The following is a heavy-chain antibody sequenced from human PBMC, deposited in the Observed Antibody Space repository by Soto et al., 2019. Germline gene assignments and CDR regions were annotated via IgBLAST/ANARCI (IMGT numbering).Heavy chain of an antibody. J-gene: IGHJ6*02. V-gene: IGHV3-23*01. CDR3: AKIPTVPHYYYYYGLDV. CDR2: ISGSGGST. CDR1: GFTFSSYS. D-gene: IGHD4-17*01. Sequence: GGSLSLSCAASGFTFSSYSMILVRPAPGKGLEWVSAISGSGGSTYYADSVKGRFTISRDNSKNTLYLQMNSLRAEDTAVYYCAKIPTVPHYYYYYGLDVRGQGTTVTVSS.